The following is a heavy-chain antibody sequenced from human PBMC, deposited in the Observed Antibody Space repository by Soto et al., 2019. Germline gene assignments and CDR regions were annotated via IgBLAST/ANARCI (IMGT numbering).Heavy chain of an antibody. CDR1: GGTFSIYA. CDR2: IIPIFGTA. CDR3: ARDRVGGYDSSAYYWSYFDY. D-gene: IGHD3-22*01. V-gene: IGHV1-69*13. J-gene: IGHJ4*02. Sequence: SVKVSCKASGGTFSIYAISWVRQAPGQGLEWMGGIIPIFGTANYAQKFQGRVTITADESTSTAYMELSSLRSEDTAVYYCARDRVGGYDSSAYYWSYFDYWGQGTLVTVSS.